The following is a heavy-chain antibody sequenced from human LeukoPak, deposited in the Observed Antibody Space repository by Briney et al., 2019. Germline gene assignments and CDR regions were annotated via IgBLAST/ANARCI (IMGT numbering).Heavy chain of an antibody. V-gene: IGHV3-74*01. CDR1: EFTFAYYG. J-gene: IGHJ4*02. CDR2: INPDGSTT. CDR3: ARDMGALPDY. D-gene: IGHD3-16*01. Sequence: AGSLTLSCAVSEFTFAYYGMHWDRQVPGNGLVWVSRINPDGSTTNYADSVKGRFTISRDNARNTLYLQMNSLGAEDTAVYYCARDMGALPDYWGQGTLVTVSS.